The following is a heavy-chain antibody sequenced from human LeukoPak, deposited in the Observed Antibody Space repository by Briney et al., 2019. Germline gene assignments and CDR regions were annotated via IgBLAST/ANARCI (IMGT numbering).Heavy chain of an antibody. CDR3: ARVGSGSFDY. CDR1: GGSISTYY. V-gene: IGHV4-59*01. CDR2: IYYSGNT. Sequence: SETLSLTCTVSGGSISTYYWSWIRQPPGKRLEWIGYIYYSGNTNCNPSLKSRVTISIDTSKNQFSLKLSSVTAADTAVYYCARVGSGSFDYWGQGTLVTVSS. D-gene: IGHD3-10*01. J-gene: IGHJ4*02.